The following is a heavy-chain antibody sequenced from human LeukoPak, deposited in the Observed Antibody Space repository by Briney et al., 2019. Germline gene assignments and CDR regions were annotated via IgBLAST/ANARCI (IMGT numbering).Heavy chain of an antibody. CDR3: ARGVNWNDLQHDYYYYMDV. V-gene: IGHV1-18*01. J-gene: IGHJ6*03. CDR2: ISVYNGNT. D-gene: IGHD1-20*01. Sequence: ASVKVSCKTSGYTFINYGISWVRQAPGQGLEWMGRISVYNGNTNYAQKFQGRVTMTTDTSTSTAYMELRSLRSDDTAVYYCARGVNWNDLQHDYYYYMDVWGKGTTVTISS. CDR1: GYTFINYG.